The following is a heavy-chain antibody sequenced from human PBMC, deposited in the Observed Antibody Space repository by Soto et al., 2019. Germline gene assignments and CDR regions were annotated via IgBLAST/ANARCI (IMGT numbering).Heavy chain of an antibody. CDR3: VWYNRELGGMDV. Sequence: PSETLSLTWAVYGGSFSGYYWSWIRQPPGKGLEWIGEINHSGSTNYNPSLKSRVTISVDTSKNQFSLKLSSVTAADTAVYYCVWYNRELGGMDVWGQGTTVTVSS. J-gene: IGHJ6*02. CDR1: GGSFSGYY. D-gene: IGHD1-1*01. CDR2: INHSGST. V-gene: IGHV4-34*01.